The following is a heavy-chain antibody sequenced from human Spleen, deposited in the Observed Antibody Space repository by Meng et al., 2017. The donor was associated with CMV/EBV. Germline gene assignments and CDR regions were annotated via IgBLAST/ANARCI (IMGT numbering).Heavy chain of an antibody. Sequence: SETLSLTCTVSGGSISSYYWSWIRQPPGKGLEWIGYIYYSGSTNYNPSLKSRVTISVDTSKNQFSLKLSSVTAADTAVYYCASYSVFGVVSWFDPWGQGTLVTVSS. CDR2: IYYSGST. CDR1: GGSISSYY. V-gene: IGHV4-59*12. D-gene: IGHD3-3*01. J-gene: IGHJ5*02. CDR3: ASYSVFGVVSWFDP.